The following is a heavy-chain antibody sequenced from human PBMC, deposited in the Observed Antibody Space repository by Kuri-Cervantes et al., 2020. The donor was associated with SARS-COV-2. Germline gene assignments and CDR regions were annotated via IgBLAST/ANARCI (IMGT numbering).Heavy chain of an antibody. CDR2: IIPIFGTA. D-gene: IGHD1-26*01. CDR1: VGTFSSYA. Sequence: SVKVSCKASVGTFSSYAISWVRQAPGQGLEWMGGIIPIFGTANYAQKFQGRVTITADESTSTAYMELSSLRSEDTAVYYCARDAKRGVGATTHFDYWGQGTLVTVSS. V-gene: IGHV1-69*13. CDR3: ARDAKRGVGATTHFDY. J-gene: IGHJ4*02.